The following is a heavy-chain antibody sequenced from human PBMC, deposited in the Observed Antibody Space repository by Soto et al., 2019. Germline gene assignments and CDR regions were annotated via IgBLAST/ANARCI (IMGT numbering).Heavy chain of an antibody. CDR1: GYTFTGYY. J-gene: IGHJ4*02. CDR2: INPNSGGT. CDR3: ARGQQLWLTGDYSMLFRIKKKRGVKFDY. D-gene: IGHD5-18*01. V-gene: IGHV1-2*04. Sequence: SVKVSCKASGYTFTGYYMHWVRQAPGQGLEWMGWINPNSGGTNYAQKFQGWVTMTRDTSISTAYMELSRLRSDDTAVYYCARGQQLWLTGDYSMLFRIKKKRGVKFDYWGQGTLVTVSS.